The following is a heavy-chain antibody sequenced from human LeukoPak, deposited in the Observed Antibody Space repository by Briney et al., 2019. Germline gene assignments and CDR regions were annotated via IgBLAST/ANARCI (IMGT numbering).Heavy chain of an antibody. D-gene: IGHD3-22*01. V-gene: IGHV4-59*01. CDR2: IYYSGST. Sequence: SETLSLTCTVSGGSISSYYWSWIRQPPGKGLEWIGCIYYSGSTNYNPSLKSRVTISVDTSKNQFSLKLSSVTAADTAVYYCARAPYYYDSSGYYSFDYWGQGTLVTVSS. CDR1: GGSISSYY. CDR3: ARAPYYYDSSGYYSFDY. J-gene: IGHJ4*02.